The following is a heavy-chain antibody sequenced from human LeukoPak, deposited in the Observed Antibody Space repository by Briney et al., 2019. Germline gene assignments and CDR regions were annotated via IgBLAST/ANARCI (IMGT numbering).Heavy chain of an antibody. D-gene: IGHD6-19*01. CDR1: GGSISGYY. CDR3: ARDALIAVADKNWFDP. V-gene: IGHV4-4*07. CDR2: IYTSGST. J-gene: IGHJ5*02. Sequence: SETLSLTCTVSGGSISGYYWSWIRQPAGKGLEWIGRIYTSGSTNYNPSLKSRVTMSVDTSKNQFSLKLSSVTAADTAVYYCARDALIAVADKNWFDPWGQGTLVTVSS.